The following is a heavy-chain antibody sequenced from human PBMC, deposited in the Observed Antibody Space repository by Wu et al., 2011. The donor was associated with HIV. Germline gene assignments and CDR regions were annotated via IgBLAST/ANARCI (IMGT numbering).Heavy chain of an antibody. J-gene: IGHJ3*02. CDR3: ATTGVPPTIYDAFHI. V-gene: IGHV1-2*02. CDR1: GYTFTGYY. CDR2: VNPNSGDT. Sequence: QVQLVQSGAEVKKPGSSVKVSCKASGYTFTGYYLHWVRQAPGQGLEWMGWVNPNSGDTYYAQRFQGRLTMSRDTSMKKAYMELSRLRSDDSAVFYCATTGVPPTIYDAFHIWGQGTRVTVSS. D-gene: IGHD2/OR15-2a*01.